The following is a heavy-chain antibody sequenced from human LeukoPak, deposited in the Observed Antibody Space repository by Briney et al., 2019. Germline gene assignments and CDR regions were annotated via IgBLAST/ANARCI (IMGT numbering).Heavy chain of an antibody. CDR3: ARDLDYGGRSNFDH. CDR1: GFTFSSYW. CDR2: IKSDGSSI. Sequence: PGGSLRLSCAASGFTFSSYWMHWVRQAPGKGLVWVSRIKSDGSSIMYADSVRGRFTISRDNAKNTLYLQINSLRAEDTAVYYCARDLDYGGRSNFDHWGQGTLVTVSS. V-gene: IGHV3-74*03. D-gene: IGHD4-23*01. J-gene: IGHJ4*02.